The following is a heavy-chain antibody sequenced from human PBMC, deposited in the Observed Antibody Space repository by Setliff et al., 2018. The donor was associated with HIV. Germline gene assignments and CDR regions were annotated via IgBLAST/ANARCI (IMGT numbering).Heavy chain of an antibody. V-gene: IGHV4-4*02. D-gene: IGHD5-12*01. J-gene: IGHJ4*02. CDR1: GGSISSSNW. CDR2: IYHSGST. CDR3: ARDPGGIVATIPDY. Sequence: PSETLSLTCAVSGGSISSSNWWTWVRQPPGKGLEWVGEIYHSGSTYYNPSLKSRVTISVDTSKNQFSLKLSSVTAADTAVYYCARDPGGIVATIPDYWGQGTLVTVSS.